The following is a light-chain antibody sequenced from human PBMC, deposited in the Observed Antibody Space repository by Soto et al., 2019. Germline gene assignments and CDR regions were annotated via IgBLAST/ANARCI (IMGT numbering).Light chain of an antibody. J-gene: IGLJ1*01. CDR2: DVS. Sequence: QSVLTQPRSVSGSPGQSVTISCTGTSSDVGGYNYVSWYQQHPGKAPKLMIYDVSKRPSGVPDRFSGFKSGNTASLTISGLQAEDEAFYSCCSHAGTYIYVFGTGTKVTVL. CDR3: CSHAGTYIYV. V-gene: IGLV2-11*01. CDR1: SSDVGGYNY.